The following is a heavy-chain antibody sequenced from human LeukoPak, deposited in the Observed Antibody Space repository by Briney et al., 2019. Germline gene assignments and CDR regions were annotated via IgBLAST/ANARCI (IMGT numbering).Heavy chain of an antibody. CDR1: GFTFSSYA. CDR2: ISGSGGST. J-gene: IGHJ4*02. CDR3: EARGRYFDWLSPDY. V-gene: IGHV3-23*01. D-gene: IGHD3-9*01. Sequence: PGGSLRLSCAASGFTFSSYAMSWVRQAPGKGLEWVSAISGSGGSTYYADSVKGRFTISRDNSKNTLYLQMNSLRAEDTAVYYCEARGRYFDWLSPDYWGQGTLVTVSS.